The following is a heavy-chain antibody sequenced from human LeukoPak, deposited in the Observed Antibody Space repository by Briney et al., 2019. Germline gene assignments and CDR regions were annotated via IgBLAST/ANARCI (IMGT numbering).Heavy chain of an antibody. CDR2: ISWDGGST. CDR3: AKEGGRFGEFPYYYYGMDV. Sequence: GGSLRLSCAASGFTFDDYAMHWVRQAPGKGLEWVSLISWDGGSTYYADSVKGRFTISRGNSKNSLYLQMNSLRAEDTALYYCAKEGGRFGEFPYYYYGMDVWGQGTTVTVSS. V-gene: IGHV3-43D*03. D-gene: IGHD3-10*01. J-gene: IGHJ6*02. CDR1: GFTFDDYA.